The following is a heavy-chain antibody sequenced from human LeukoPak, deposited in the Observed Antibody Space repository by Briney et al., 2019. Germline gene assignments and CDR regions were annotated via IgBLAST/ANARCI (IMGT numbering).Heavy chain of an antibody. CDR2: ITSSSSYI. V-gene: IGHV3-21*01. CDR3: ARVMNDYGDYVFDY. D-gene: IGHD4-17*01. Sequence: GRSLRLSCAASGFTFNLYSNNLVGQAAGQGLEWVSSITSSSSYIYYADSVKGRFTISRDNAKNSLYLQMNSLRTEDTAVYYCARVMNDYGDYVFDYWGQGTLVTVSS. J-gene: IGHJ4*02. CDR1: GFTFNLYS.